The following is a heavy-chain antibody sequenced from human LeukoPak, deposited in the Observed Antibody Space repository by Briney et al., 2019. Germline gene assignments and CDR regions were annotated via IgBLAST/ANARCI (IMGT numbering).Heavy chain of an antibody. J-gene: IGHJ2*01. CDR3: AKTTVVTGYWYFDL. D-gene: IGHD4-23*01. Sequence: PGRSLRLSCAASGFTFDDYAMHWVRQAPGKGLEWVSGITWNSGSKDYADSVKGRFTISRDNAKNSLYLQMNSLRTEDTALYYCAKTTVVTGYWYFDLWGRGTLVTVSS. CDR2: ITWNSGSK. CDR1: GFTFDDYA. V-gene: IGHV3-9*01.